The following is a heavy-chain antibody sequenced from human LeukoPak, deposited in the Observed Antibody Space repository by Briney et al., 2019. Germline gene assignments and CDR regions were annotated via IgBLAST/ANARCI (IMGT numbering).Heavy chain of an antibody. CDR1: GFTFSSYA. CDR3: ARRQMAGSYFDY. D-gene: IGHD6-19*01. CDR2: ISGSGGST. V-gene: IGHV3-23*01. Sequence: GGSLRLSCAASGFTFSSYAMSWVRQAPGKGLEWVSAISGSGGSTYYADSMKGRFTISRDNSKNTLYLQMNSLRAEDTALYHCARRQMAGSYFDYWGQGTLVTVSS. J-gene: IGHJ4*02.